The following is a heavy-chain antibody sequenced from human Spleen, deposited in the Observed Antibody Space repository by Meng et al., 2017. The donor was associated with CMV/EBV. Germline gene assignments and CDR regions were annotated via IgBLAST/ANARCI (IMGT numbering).Heavy chain of an antibody. V-gene: IGHV3-23*01. D-gene: IGHD3/OR15-3a*01. CDR2: IGGTGGNI. Sequence: GGSLRLSCTASGFTFSNYAMSWVRQAPGKGLEWVSVIGGTGGNIYYADSVKGRFTMSRDHSKNTLYLERNSLRAEDTAIYYCAKDFWTGYWGFFDYWGQGTLVTVSS. CDR1: GFTFSNYA. CDR3: AKDFWTGYWGFFDY. J-gene: IGHJ4*02.